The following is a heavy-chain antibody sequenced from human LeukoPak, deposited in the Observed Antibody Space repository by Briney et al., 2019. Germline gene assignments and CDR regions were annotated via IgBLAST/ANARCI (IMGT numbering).Heavy chain of an antibody. CDR2: IKQDGAEK. V-gene: IGHV3-7*01. Sequence: PGGSLRLSCAASGFRFGYYWMTWARHIPGKGLEWVANIKQDGAEKHYAECVEGRFIISRDNAKNSLYLEMDSLKVEDTAVYYCARVGAWDLQRVFVYWGQGTLVTVSS. J-gene: IGHJ4*02. D-gene: IGHD1-26*01. CDR3: ARVGAWDLQRVFVY. CDR1: GFRFGYYW.